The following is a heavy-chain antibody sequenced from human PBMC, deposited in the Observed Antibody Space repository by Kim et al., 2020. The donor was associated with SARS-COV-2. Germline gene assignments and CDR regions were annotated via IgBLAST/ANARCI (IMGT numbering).Heavy chain of an antibody. D-gene: IGHD4-17*01. V-gene: IGHV4-39*07. CDR3: ARETVYYYYGMDV. J-gene: IGHJ6*02. Sequence: YTPTLKSRVTISVDTSKNQFSLKLSSVTAADTAVYYCARETVYYYYGMDVWGQGTTVTVSS.